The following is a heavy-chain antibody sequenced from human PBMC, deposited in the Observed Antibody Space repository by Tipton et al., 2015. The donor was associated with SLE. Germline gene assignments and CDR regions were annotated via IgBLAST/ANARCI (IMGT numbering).Heavy chain of an antibody. Sequence: SLRLSCVASGFTFSSHWMHWVRQAPGKGLVWVSRINIDGTSLSYADSVKGRFTISRDNAKNTLYLQMSSLRAEDTAVYYCARSPRGGGWYNFDYWGQGNMVTVTS. CDR2: INIDGTSL. J-gene: IGHJ4*02. CDR1: GFTFSSHW. V-gene: IGHV3-74*01. D-gene: IGHD6-19*01. CDR3: ARSPRGGGWYNFDY.